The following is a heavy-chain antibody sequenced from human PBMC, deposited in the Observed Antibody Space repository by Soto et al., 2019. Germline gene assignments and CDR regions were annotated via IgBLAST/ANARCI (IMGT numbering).Heavy chain of an antibody. Sequence: PGGSLRLSCAASGFTVSSNYMSWVRQAPGKGLEWVSVIYSGGSTYYADSVKGRFTISRDNSKNTLYLQMNSLRAEDTAVYYCARDRGAIFGNYYSGMDVWGQGTTVTVSS. J-gene: IGHJ6*02. D-gene: IGHD3-3*01. CDR1: GFTVSSNY. CDR2: IYSGGST. V-gene: IGHV3-53*01. CDR3: ARDRGAIFGNYYSGMDV.